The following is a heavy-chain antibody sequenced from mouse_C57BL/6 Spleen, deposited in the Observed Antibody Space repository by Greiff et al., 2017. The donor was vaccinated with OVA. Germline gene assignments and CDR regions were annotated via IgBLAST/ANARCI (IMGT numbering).Heavy chain of an antibody. CDR2: IDPSDSST. Sequence: QVQLQQPGAELVKPGASVKLSCKASGYTFTSYWMQWVKQRPGQGLEWIGEIDPSDSSTNYNQKFKGKATLTVDTSSSTDYMQLRSLTPEDSAVYYCARKELRRPAWFAYWGQGTLVTVSA. D-gene: IGHD2-12*01. CDR1: GYTFTSYW. CDR3: ARKELRRPAWFAY. J-gene: IGHJ3*01. V-gene: IGHV1-50*01.